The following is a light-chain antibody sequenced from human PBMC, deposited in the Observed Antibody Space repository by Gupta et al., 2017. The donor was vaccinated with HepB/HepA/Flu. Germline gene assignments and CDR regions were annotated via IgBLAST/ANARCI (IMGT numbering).Light chain of an antibody. CDR2: GDT. Sequence: QSVLTQPPSVSGAPGQRVTISCPGSSSNIGAGYDVHWYQQLPGRAPKLLIFGDTNRASGVPDRFSASKSGTSASLAITGLQAEDEADYYCQSYDSSLSGSIFGGGTKLTV. CDR3: QSYDSSLSGSI. V-gene: IGLV1-40*01. CDR1: SSNIGAGYD. J-gene: IGLJ2*01.